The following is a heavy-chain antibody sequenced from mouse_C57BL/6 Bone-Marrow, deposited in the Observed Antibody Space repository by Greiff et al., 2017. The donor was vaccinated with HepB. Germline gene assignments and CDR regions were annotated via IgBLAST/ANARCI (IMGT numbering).Heavy chain of an antibody. V-gene: IGHV5-9-1*02. CDR3: TRVGPYGNYFDY. Sequence: EVHLVESGEGLVKPGGSLKLSCAASGFTFSSYAMSWVRQTPEKRLEWVAYISSGGDYIYYADTVKGRFTISRDNARNTLYLQMSSLKSEDTAMYYCTRVGPYGNYFDYWGQGTTLTVSS. D-gene: IGHD2-1*01. CDR1: GFTFSSYA. J-gene: IGHJ2*01. CDR2: ISSGGDYI.